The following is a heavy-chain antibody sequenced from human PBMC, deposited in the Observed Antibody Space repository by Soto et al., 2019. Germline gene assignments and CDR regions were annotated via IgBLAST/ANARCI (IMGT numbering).Heavy chain of an antibody. J-gene: IGHJ3*01. CDR3: ATWHEREHAYDV. V-gene: IGHV3-53*01. D-gene: IGHD1-1*01. CDR1: GLTISGKKY. CDR2: LYDVDGS. Sequence: SLRLSCAAFGLTISGKKYVAWVRQAPGKGLEWVSALYDVDGSFYADSVKGRFTTSSDSSKTTVYLQMNDLRPDDTAVYYCATWHEREHAYDVWGQGTTVTVSS.